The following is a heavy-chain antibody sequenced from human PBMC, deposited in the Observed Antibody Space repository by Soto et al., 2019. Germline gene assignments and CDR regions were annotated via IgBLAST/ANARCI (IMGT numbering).Heavy chain of an antibody. CDR2: IYYSGST. D-gene: IGHD6-13*01. CDR3: AGSYSSSWDKIDY. Sequence: SETLSLTCTVSGGSISSSSYYWGWIRQPPGKGLEWIGSIYYSGSTYYNPSLKSRVTISVDTSKNQFSLKLSSVTAADTAVYYFAGSYSSSWDKIDYRGQRTPVTVSS. J-gene: IGHJ4*02. CDR1: GGSISSSSYY. V-gene: IGHV4-39*01.